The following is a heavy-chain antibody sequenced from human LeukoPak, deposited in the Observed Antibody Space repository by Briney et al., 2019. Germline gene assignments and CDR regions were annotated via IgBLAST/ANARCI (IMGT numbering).Heavy chain of an antibody. CDR3: ARWALKGYYADV. Sequence: SETLSLTCTISGDSPGTYYWTWIRQPPGKGLEWIGYIYLGVSTNYNPSLKSRVTLSVDTSQNQFSLRLTSLTPADTATYYCARWALKGYYADVWGTGTTVIVSS. CDR2: IYLGVST. J-gene: IGHJ6*04. V-gene: IGHV4-4*09. D-gene: IGHD2-2*01. CDR1: GDSPGTYY.